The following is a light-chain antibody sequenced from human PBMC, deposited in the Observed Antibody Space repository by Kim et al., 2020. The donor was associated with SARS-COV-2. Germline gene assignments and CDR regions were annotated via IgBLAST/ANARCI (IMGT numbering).Light chain of an antibody. V-gene: IGLV3-1*01. CDR1: KLGDKY. CDR2: QDS. Sequence: SYELTQPPSVSVSPGQTASITCSGDKLGDKYACWYQQKPGQSPVLVIYQDSKRPSGIPERFSGSNSGNTATLTISGTQAMDEADYYCQAWDSSTASLFGG. CDR3: QAWDSSTASL. J-gene: IGLJ2*01.